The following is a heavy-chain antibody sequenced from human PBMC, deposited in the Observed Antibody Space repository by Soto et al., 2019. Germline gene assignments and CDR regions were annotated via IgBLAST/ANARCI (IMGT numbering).Heavy chain of an antibody. V-gene: IGHV1-69*13. Sequence: SVKVSCKASGGTFSSYAISWVRQAPGQGLEWMGGIIPIFGTANYAQKFQGRVTITADESTSTAYMELSSLRSEDTAVYYCARDRPTIFGVVINWFDPWGQGTLVTSPQ. D-gene: IGHD3-3*01. CDR3: ARDRPTIFGVVINWFDP. J-gene: IGHJ5*02. CDR1: GGTFSSYA. CDR2: IIPIFGTA.